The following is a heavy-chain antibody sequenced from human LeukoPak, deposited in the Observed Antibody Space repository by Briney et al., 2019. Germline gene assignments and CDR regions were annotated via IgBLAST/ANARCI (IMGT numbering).Heavy chain of an antibody. Sequence: SVKVSCRASGYTFTGYYMHWVRQAPGRGLEGMGWINPNSGGTNYAQKFQGRVTMTRDTSISTAYMELSRLRSDDTAVYYCARGGDIVAFWLDPWGQGTLVTVSS. CDR1: GYTFTGYY. J-gene: IGHJ5*02. V-gene: IGHV1-2*02. CDR3: ARGGDIVAFWLDP. CDR2: INPNSGGT. D-gene: IGHD5-12*01.